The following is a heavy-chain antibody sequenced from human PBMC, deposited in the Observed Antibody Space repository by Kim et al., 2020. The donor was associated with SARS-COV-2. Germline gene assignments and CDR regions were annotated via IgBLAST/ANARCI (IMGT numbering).Heavy chain of an antibody. V-gene: IGHV3-30*04. CDR2: ISYDGSNK. CDR1: AFTFSSYA. D-gene: IGHD6-19*01. Sequence: GGSLRLSCAASAFTFSSYAMHWVRQAPGKGLEWVAVISYDGSNKYYADSMKGRFTISRDNSKNTLFLQMNSLRAEDTAVYYCARAGGPQGIAVAGTVFGNWFDPWGQGTLVTVSS. J-gene: IGHJ5*02. CDR3: ARAGGPQGIAVAGTVFGNWFDP.